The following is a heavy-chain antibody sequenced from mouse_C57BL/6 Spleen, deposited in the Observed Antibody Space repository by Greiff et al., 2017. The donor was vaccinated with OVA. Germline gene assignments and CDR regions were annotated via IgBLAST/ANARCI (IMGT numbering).Heavy chain of an antibody. CDR1: GFTFSDYG. D-gene: IGHD2-4*01. Sequence: EVQVVESGGGLVKPGGSLKLSCAASGFTFSDYGMHWVRQAPEKGLEWVAYISSGSSTIYYADTVKGRFTISRDNSKNTLFLQMTSLRSEDTAMYYCARGNYGGYFDVWGTGTTVTVSS. J-gene: IGHJ1*03. CDR2: ISSGSSTI. CDR3: ARGNYGGYFDV. V-gene: IGHV5-17*01.